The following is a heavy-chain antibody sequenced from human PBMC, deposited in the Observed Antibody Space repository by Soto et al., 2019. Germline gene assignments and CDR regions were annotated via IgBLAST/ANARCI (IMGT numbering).Heavy chain of an antibody. D-gene: IGHD3-3*01. CDR2: IIPIFGTA. J-gene: IGHJ6*02. V-gene: IGHV1-69*13. CDR1: GGTFSSYA. Sequence: ASVKVSCKASGGTFSSYAISWVRQAPGQGLEWMGGIIPIFGTANYAQKFQGRVTITADESTSTAYMELSSLRSEDTAVYYCARDSVTIFGVVISSYYYYGMDVWGQGTTVTVSS. CDR3: ARDSVTIFGVVISSYYYYGMDV.